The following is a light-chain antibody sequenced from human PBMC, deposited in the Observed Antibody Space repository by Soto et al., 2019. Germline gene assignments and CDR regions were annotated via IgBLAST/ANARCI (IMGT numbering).Light chain of an antibody. CDR3: EHRNNWPWT. Sequence: EIVLTQSPAILSLSPGERATPSRRASQSVGRYLVWYQQKPGQAPSLLIYNASNRATGGPARFSGSGSGTVFTLTISSIESEDFAVYYCEHRNNWPWTLGQGTRVEIK. CDR2: NAS. J-gene: IGKJ1*01. CDR1: QSVGRY. V-gene: IGKV3-11*01.